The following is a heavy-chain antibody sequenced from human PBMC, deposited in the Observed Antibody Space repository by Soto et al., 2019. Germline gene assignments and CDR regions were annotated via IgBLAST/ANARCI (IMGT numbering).Heavy chain of an antibody. J-gene: IGHJ5*02. CDR2: INHSGST. CDR3: ARGGLRFLEWFYYNWFEA. V-gene: IGHV4-34*01. Sequence: SETLSLTCAFYVGSFSGYYWSCIRHPPGKWLEWIGEINHSGSTNYNPSLKSRVTISVDTSKNQFSLKLSSVTAADTAVYYCARGGLRFLEWFYYNWFEAWGQGTLVNVSS. D-gene: IGHD3-3*01. CDR1: VGSFSGYY.